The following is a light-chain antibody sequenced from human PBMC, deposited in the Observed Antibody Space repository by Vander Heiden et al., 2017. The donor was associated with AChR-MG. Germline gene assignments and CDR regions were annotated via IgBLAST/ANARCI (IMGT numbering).Light chain of an antibody. CDR2: EVT. J-gene: IGLJ3*02. Sequence: QSALTQPPSASGSLGQSVTISFTGTSSDVGGHNFVSWYQQHPDKAPKLMIYEVTKRPSGVPDRFSGSKSGNTASLTVSGLQAEDEADYYCSSYGGSNNLVFGGGTKLTVL. V-gene: IGLV2-8*01. CDR1: SSDVGGHNF. CDR3: SSYGGSNNLV.